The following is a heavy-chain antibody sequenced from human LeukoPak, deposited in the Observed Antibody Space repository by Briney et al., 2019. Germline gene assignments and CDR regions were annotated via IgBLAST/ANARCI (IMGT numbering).Heavy chain of an antibody. V-gene: IGHV3-7*01. CDR1: GFTFSIHA. D-gene: IGHD6-6*01. J-gene: IGHJ4*02. CDR2: IKQDGSEK. CDR3: ARDRWGSSYRGGLVGY. Sequence: GGSLRLSCAASGFTFSIHAMSWVRQAPGKGLEWVANIKQDGSEKYYVDSVKGRFTISRDNAKNSLYLQMNSLRAEDTAVYYCARDRWGSSYRGGLVGYWGQGTLVTVSS.